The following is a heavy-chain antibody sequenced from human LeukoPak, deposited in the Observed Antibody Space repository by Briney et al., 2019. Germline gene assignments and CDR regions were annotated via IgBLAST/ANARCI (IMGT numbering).Heavy chain of an antibody. CDR3: TTDPVTMVRGTTV. CDR2: IKSKTDGGTT. Sequence: GGSLRLSGATSGFTFSNAWMSWVRQAPGKGLEWVGRIKSKTDGGTTDYAAPVKGRFTISRDDSKNTLYLQMNSLKTEDTAVYYCTTDPVTMVRGTTVWGQGTMVTVSS. D-gene: IGHD3-10*01. V-gene: IGHV3-15*01. J-gene: IGHJ3*01. CDR1: GFTFSNAW.